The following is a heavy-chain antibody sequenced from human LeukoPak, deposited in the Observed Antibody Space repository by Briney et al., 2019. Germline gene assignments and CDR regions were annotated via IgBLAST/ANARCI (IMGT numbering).Heavy chain of an antibody. CDR1: GFTFSSYW. CDR2: IKQDGSEK. Sequence: GGSLRLSCAASGFTFSSYWMSWVRQAPGKGLEWVANIKQDGSEKYYVDSVKGRFTISRDNAKNSLYLQMNSLRAEDTAVYYCARDLSRSYYYDSRPGAFDIGGQGTMVTVSS. V-gene: IGHV3-7*01. CDR3: ARDLSRSYYYDSRPGAFDI. D-gene: IGHD3-22*01. J-gene: IGHJ3*02.